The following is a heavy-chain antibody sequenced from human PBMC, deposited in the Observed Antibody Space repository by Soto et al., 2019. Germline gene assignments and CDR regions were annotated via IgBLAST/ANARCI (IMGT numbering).Heavy chain of an antibody. CDR3: ARGLGQSGNWFDP. CDR1: GGSISSGGYS. Sequence: SSETLSLTCAVSGGSISSGGYSWSWIRQPPGKGLEWIGYIYHSGSTYYNPSLKSRVTISVGRSKNQFSLKLSSVTAADTAVYYCARGLGQSGNWFDPWGQGTLVTVSS. CDR2: IYHSGST. D-gene: IGHD4-4*01. V-gene: IGHV4-30-2*01. J-gene: IGHJ5*02.